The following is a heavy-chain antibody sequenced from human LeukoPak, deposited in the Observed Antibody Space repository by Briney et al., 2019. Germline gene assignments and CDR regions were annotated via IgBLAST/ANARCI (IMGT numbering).Heavy chain of an antibody. CDR2: ISWNSGSI. Sequence: GGSLRLSCAASGFTFDDYAMHWVRQAPGKGLEWVSGISWNSGSIGYADSVKGRFTISRDNAKNSLYLRMNSLRAEDTALYYCAKDIGYSGSNPDFDYWGQGTLVTVSS. J-gene: IGHJ4*02. V-gene: IGHV3-9*01. CDR3: AKDIGYSGSNPDFDY. D-gene: IGHD1-26*01. CDR1: GFTFDDYA.